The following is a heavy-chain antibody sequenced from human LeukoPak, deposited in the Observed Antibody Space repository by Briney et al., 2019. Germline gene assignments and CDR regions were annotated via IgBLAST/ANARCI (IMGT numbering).Heavy chain of an antibody. D-gene: IGHD2-2*01. CDR3: GRGFAGVPAGIPDY. CDR2: ISTDGRST. CDR1: GFTFTDYW. Sequence: PGGSLRLSCSASGFTFTDYWMHWVRQVPGKGLVWLSRISTDGRSTTHADSVKGRFTISRDNARNTLYLQMNSLRVEDTALYYCGRGFAGVPAGIPDYWGQGTLVTVSS. V-gene: IGHV3-74*01. J-gene: IGHJ4*02.